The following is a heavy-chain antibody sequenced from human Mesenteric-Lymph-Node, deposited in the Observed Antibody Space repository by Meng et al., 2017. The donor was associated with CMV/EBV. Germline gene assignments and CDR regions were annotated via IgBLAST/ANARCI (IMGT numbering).Heavy chain of an antibody. Sequence: GVTWVRQAPGQGLEWMGWISAHNGDTNYAQSLQGRVTMTTDTSTGTAYMELRNLRSDDTAVYYCARDYGIRQYYDFWSAYQALYFDYWGQGTLVTVSS. D-gene: IGHD3-3*01. V-gene: IGHV1-18*01. J-gene: IGHJ4*02. CDR2: ISAHNGDT. CDR3: ARDYGIRQYYDFWSAYQALYFDY. CDR1: G.